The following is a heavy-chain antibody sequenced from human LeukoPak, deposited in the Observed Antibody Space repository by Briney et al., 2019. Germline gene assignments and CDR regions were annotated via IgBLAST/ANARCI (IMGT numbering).Heavy chain of an antibody. CDR3: AKDINVPLPFRVVTLTFDY. D-gene: IGHD3-3*01. V-gene: IGHV3-23*01. J-gene: IGHJ4*02. Sequence: GGSLRLSCAASGFTFSSYAMSWVRQAPGKGLEWVSAISGSGGSTYYADSVKGRFTISRDNSKNTLYLQMNSLRAEDTAVYYCAKDINVPLPFRVVTLTFDYWGQGTLVTVSS. CDR1: GFTFSSYA. CDR2: ISGSGGST.